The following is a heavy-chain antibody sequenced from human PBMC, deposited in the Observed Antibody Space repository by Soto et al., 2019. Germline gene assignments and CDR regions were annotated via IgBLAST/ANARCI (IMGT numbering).Heavy chain of an antibody. V-gene: IGHV4-59*01. D-gene: IGHD2-15*01. CDR2: IYYSGST. CDR3: AREGGTDCSGGSCYVAFDI. Sequence: SETLSLTCTVSGGSISSYYRSWIRQPPGKGLEWNGFIYYSGSTNYNPSLKSRVTISVDTSKNQFSLKLSSVTAADTAVFFCAREGGTDCSGGSCYVAFDIWGQGTMVTVSS. J-gene: IGHJ3*02. CDR1: GGSISSYY.